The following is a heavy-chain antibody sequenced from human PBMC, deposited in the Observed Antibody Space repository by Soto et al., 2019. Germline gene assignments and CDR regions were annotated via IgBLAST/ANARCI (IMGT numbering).Heavy chain of an antibody. D-gene: IGHD2-2*03. CDR3: ARDWMYYYGMDV. Sequence: QVQLVQSGAEVKKPGSSVKVSCKASGGTFSSYTISWVRQAPGQGLEWMGRIIPILGIANYAQKFQGRVTITADKSTSTAYMELSSLRSEDTAVYYCARDWMYYYGMDVWGQGTTCTVSS. CDR2: IIPILGIA. CDR1: GGTFSSYT. J-gene: IGHJ6*02. V-gene: IGHV1-69*08.